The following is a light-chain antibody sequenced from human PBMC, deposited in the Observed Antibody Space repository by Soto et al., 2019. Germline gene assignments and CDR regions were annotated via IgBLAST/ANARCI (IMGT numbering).Light chain of an antibody. Sequence: ASRWLSVGKSVAVSCIASQSVTRYLAWYQKKPGQAPRLLIYDASNRAAGVPARFSGSGFGTDFTLTISSLEAEAFALYHCQQRSHWPPLTFGGGTKVDI. CDR2: DAS. J-gene: IGKJ4*01. CDR1: QSVTRY. V-gene: IGKV3-11*01. CDR3: QQRSHWPPLT.